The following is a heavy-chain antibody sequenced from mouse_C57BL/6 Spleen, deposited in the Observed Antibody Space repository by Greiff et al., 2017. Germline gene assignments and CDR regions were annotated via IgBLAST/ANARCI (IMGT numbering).Heavy chain of an antibody. Sequence: VQLKQSGAELVRPGASVKLSCTASGFNIKDDYMHWVKQRPEQGLEWIGWIDPENGDTEYASKFQGKATITADTSSNTAYPQLSSLTSEDTAVYYFTTTVVAFDHWGQGTTLTVSS. CDR2: IDPENGDT. CDR1: GFNIKDDY. V-gene: IGHV14-4*01. CDR3: TTTVVAFDH. D-gene: IGHD1-1*01. J-gene: IGHJ2*01.